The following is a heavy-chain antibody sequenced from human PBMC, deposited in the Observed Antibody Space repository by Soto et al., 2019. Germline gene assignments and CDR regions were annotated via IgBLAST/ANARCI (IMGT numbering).Heavy chain of an antibody. J-gene: IGHJ6*02. V-gene: IGHV1-69*01. D-gene: IGHD4-17*01. Sequence: QVQLVQSGAEVKKPGSSVKVSCKASGGTFSSYAISWVRQAPGQGLQWMGGIIPIFGTANYAQKFQGRVTITADESTSTAYMELSSLRSEDTAVYYCARRSMRDYGDQPYYYYGMDVWGQGTTVTVSS. CDR3: ARRSMRDYGDQPYYYYGMDV. CDR2: IIPIFGTA. CDR1: GGTFSSYA.